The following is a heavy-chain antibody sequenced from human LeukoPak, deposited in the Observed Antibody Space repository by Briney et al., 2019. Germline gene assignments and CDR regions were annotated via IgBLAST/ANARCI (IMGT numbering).Heavy chain of an antibody. CDR2: ISSSSSTT. Sequence: PGGSLRLSFAASGFIFSSYSMNWVRQAPGKGLEWVSYISSSSSTTYYADSVKGRFTISRDNAKKSLYLQMNSLRDEDTAVYYCARGSYGSGSYSYYGMYVWGQGTTVTVSS. V-gene: IGHV3-48*02. CDR1: GFIFSSYS. D-gene: IGHD3-10*01. J-gene: IGHJ6*02. CDR3: ARGSYGSGSYSYYGMYV.